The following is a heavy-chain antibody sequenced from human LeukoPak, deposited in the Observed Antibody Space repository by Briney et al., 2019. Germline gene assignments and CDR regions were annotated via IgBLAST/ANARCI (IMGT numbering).Heavy chain of an antibody. CDR2: VIPIFGTT. Sequence: SVKVSCKASGGTLTKHAINWVRQAPGQGLEWMGGVIPIFGTTSYSQKFQGRLTITADESTSPAYMELSGLRSDDTAMYYCAREYSVLVPSATPTDYFDSWGQGTLVTVSS. CDR1: GGTLTKHA. V-gene: IGHV1-69*13. CDR3: AREYSVLVPSATPTDYFDS. D-gene: IGHD2-8*02. J-gene: IGHJ4*02.